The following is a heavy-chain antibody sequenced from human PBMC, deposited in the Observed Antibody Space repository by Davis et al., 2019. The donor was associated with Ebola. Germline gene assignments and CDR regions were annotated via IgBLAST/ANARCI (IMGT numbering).Heavy chain of an antibody. CDR2: IYWDDDK. CDR3: AHSHGDY. Sequence: TLSLTCTVSGYSISSGYYWGWIRQPPGKALELLALIYWDDDKRYSPSLKSRLTITKDTSKNQVVLTMTNMDPVDTATYYCAHSHGDYWGQGTLVTVSS. V-gene: IGHV2-5*02. CDR1: GYSISSGYY. J-gene: IGHJ4*02.